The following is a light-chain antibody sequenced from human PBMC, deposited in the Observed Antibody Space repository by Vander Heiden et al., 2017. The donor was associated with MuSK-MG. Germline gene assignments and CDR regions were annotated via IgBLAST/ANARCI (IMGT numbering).Light chain of an antibody. J-gene: IGKJ1*01. CDR3: QQSYSTPRT. CDR1: QSISKY. CDR2: DAS. Sequence: DLQLTQSPSSLSASVGDRITITCRTSQSISKYLNWYQQKPGKAPKLLIYDASTLQSGVPSRFSGSGSGTDFTLTISSLQPEDFATYYCQQSYSTPRTFGQGTKVEIK. V-gene: IGKV1-39*01.